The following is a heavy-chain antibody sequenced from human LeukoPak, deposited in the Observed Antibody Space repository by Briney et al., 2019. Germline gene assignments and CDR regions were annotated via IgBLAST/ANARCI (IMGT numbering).Heavy chain of an antibody. J-gene: IGHJ4*02. CDR1: GFTFSSYA. CDR2: ISFDGGNK. Sequence: GGSLRLSCAASGFTFSSYAMHWVRQAPGKGLEWVAIISFDGGNKYYTDSVKGRFTISRDNSKNTLYLQMNSLRAEDTAVYYCARKTDSGGQGDYWGPGTLVTVSS. D-gene: IGHD3-22*01. V-gene: IGHV3-30*14. CDR3: ARKTDSGGQGDY.